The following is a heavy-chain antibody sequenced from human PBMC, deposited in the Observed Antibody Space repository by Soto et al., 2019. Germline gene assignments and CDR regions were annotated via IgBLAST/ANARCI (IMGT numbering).Heavy chain of an antibody. Sequence: SVKVSCKASGGTFSSYAISWVRQAPGQGLEWMGGIIPIFGTANYAQKFQGRVTITADESTSTAYMELSSLRSEDTAVYYCARELRDVGGFPPGYYYYGMDVWGQGTTVTVSS. CDR2: IIPIFGTA. V-gene: IGHV1-69*13. J-gene: IGHJ6*02. D-gene: IGHD3-9*01. CDR3: ARELRDVGGFPPGYYYYGMDV. CDR1: GGTFSSYA.